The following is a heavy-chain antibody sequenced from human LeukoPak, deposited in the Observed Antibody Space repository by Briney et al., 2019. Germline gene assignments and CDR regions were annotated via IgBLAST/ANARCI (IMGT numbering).Heavy chain of an antibody. CDR3: VGGIWNGPYY. J-gene: IGHJ4*02. Sequence: GGSLRLSCAASGFTFSSYSMNWVRQAPGKGLEWVSSISSSRSTIYYADSVKGRFTISRDNAKNTLYLQMNSLSGQDTAVYYCVGGIWNGPYYWGQGTLVTVSS. CDR1: GFTFSSYS. CDR2: ISSSRSTI. V-gene: IGHV3-48*01. D-gene: IGHD1-1*01.